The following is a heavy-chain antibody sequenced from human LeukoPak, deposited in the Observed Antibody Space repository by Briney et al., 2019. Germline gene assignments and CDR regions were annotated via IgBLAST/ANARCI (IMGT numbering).Heavy chain of an antibody. CDR2: ISSSGSTI. V-gene: IGHV3-48*03. CDR1: GFTFSSYE. CDR3: ARDLGYQLPKN. J-gene: IGHJ4*02. D-gene: IGHD2-2*01. Sequence: GGPLRLSCAASGFTFSSYEMNWVRQAPGKGLEWVSYISSSGSTIYYADSVKGRFTISRDNAKNSLYLQMNSLRAEDTAVYYCARDLGYQLPKNWGQGTLVTVSS.